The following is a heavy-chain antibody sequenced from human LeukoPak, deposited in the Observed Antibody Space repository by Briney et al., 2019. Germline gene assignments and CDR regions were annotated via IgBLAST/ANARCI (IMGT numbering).Heavy chain of an antibody. J-gene: IGHJ4*02. Sequence: GGSLRLSCAASGFTFSKYWMLWVRHAPGKGLESVSRNTDGTATTYADSVKGRFTVSRDNADNTMFLQMNSVRDEDTAVYYCATKQWLAPPPDSWGQGTPVTVSS. CDR1: GFTFSKYW. CDR2: NTDGTAT. D-gene: IGHD6-19*01. V-gene: IGHV3-74*01. CDR3: ATKQWLAPPPDS.